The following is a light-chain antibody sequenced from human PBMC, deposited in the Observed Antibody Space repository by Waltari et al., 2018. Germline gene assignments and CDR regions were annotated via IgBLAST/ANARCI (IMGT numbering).Light chain of an antibody. V-gene: IGKV3-20*01. CDR1: QSVSSSY. J-gene: IGKJ2*01. CDR2: GAS. Sequence: EFVLTQSPGTLSLSPGERATLSCRASQSVSSSYLAWYQQKPGQAPRLLIYGASSRATGIPDRFSGSGSETDFTLTISRLEPEDFAVYYCQQYGSSPGNTFGQGTKLEIK. CDR3: QQYGSSPGNT.